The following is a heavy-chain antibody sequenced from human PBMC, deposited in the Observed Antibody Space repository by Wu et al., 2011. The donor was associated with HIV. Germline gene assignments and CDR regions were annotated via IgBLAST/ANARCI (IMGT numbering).Heavy chain of an antibody. V-gene: IGHV1-18*01. CDR1: GYTFDNYG. CDR2: VSGYNGDT. D-gene: IGHD3-9*01. J-gene: IGHJ6*03. Sequence: QVQLVQSGDEVKKPGASVKVSCKASGYTFDNYGITWARQAPGQGLEWMGWVSGYNGDTNYPRWLQGRVTMTTDTSTSTVYMEMRGLRSDDTAVYYCARDANIHYDTLTEYYKSYHYMDVWGERDHGHRLL. CDR3: ARDANIHYDTLTEYYKSYHYMDV.